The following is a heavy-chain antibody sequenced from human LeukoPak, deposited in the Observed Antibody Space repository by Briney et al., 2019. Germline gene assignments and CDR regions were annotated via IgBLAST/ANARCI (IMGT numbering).Heavy chain of an antibody. Sequence: GGSLRLSCAASGFTFSNFGMHWVRQAPGKGLEWVAFIRYDGSDKYYADSVKGRFTISRDNSKNTLYLQMNSLRAEDTAVYYCAKVMLWFGDLNDYWGQGTLVTVSS. D-gene: IGHD3-10*01. CDR3: AKVMLWFGDLNDY. CDR2: IRYDGSDK. V-gene: IGHV3-30*02. J-gene: IGHJ4*02. CDR1: GFTFSNFG.